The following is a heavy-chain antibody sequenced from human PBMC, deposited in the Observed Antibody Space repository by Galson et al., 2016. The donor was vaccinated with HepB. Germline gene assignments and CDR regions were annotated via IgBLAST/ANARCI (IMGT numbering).Heavy chain of an antibody. Sequence: SLRLSCAASGFTVSGNYMMWVRQAPGTGLEWVSNIYIGGHRRYADSVKGRFTISRDNSENTVYLQMTSLRVEDTALYYCATEGGDSDYLGSDNPGGAFDIWGHGTMVTVSS. J-gene: IGHJ3*02. CDR3: ATEGGDSDYLGSDNPGGAFDI. D-gene: IGHD3-10*01. V-gene: IGHV3-66*01. CDR1: GFTVSGNY. CDR2: IYIGGHR.